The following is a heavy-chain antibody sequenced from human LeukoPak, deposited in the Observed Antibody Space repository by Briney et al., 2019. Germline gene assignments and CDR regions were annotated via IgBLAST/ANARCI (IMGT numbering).Heavy chain of an antibody. D-gene: IGHD3-22*01. Sequence: ASVKVSCKASGYTFINNWMHWVRRAPGQGLEWIGLINPTGTGTLYAQKFQGRVTMTRDTSTSTVYMELSSLRSEDTALYYCARGFGPYYYDSTGYYNFDYWGQGTLVTVSS. CDR2: INPTGTGT. V-gene: IGHV1-46*01. J-gene: IGHJ4*02. CDR1: GYTFINNW. CDR3: ARGFGPYYYDSTGYYNFDY.